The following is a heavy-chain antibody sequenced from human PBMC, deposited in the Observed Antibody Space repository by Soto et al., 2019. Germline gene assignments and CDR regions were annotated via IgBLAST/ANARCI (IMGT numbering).Heavy chain of an antibody. CDR1: GFTFSNYA. Sequence: EVQLLESGGGLVQPGGSLRLSCAASGFTFSNYAMNWVLQAPGKGLEWVSAISGSGGSSYYADSVKGRFTISRDDSKNTLSLQMNSLRAEDTAVYYCAKGQGYYYDSTGYFPDYWGQGTLVTVSS. J-gene: IGHJ4*02. V-gene: IGHV3-23*01. CDR3: AKGQGYYYDSTGYFPDY. D-gene: IGHD3-22*01. CDR2: ISGSGGSS.